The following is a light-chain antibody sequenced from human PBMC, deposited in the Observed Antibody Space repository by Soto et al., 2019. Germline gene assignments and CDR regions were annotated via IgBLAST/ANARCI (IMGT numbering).Light chain of an antibody. CDR3: QQGYIAPWT. CDR2: DAS. CDR1: QPIGTY. J-gene: IGKJ1*01. Sequence: DIQMTQSPSSLSASIGDRVTITFRASQPIGTYLNWYQQTPGKAPKFLIYDASTLQSGVPSRFSGSGSGTYFTLTISSLQPEDFATYFCQQGYIAPWTFGQGTKVDIK. V-gene: IGKV1-39*01.